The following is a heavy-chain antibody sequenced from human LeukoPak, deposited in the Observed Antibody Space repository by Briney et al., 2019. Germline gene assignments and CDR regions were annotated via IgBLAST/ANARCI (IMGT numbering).Heavy chain of an antibody. V-gene: IGHV3-30-3*01. CDR1: GFTFSSYA. CDR2: ISSDGNTK. Sequence: GGSLRLFCAASGFTFSSYAMHWVRQAPGKGLEWAAVISSDGNTKYYADSVKGRFTISRDNSNNTLYLQMNSLRADDTAIYYCARRRIVGSTDDAFDIWGQGTMVTLSS. J-gene: IGHJ3*02. CDR3: ARRRIVGSTDDAFDI. D-gene: IGHD1-26*01.